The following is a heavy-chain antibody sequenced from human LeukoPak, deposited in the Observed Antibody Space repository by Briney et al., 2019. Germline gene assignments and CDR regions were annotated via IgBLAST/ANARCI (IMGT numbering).Heavy chain of an antibody. J-gene: IGHJ4*02. CDR2: ISRSGNTI. D-gene: IGHD4-17*01. CDR3: ARDYGDHGEYFDY. V-gene: IGHV3-48*02. CDR1: GFTFSSYG. Sequence: GGSLRLSCAASGFTFSSYGMHWVRQAPGRGLEWVSYISRSGNTIDYADSVKGRFTISRDNAKNSVYLQMNNLRDEDTAVYYCARDYGDHGEYFDYWRQGTLVTVSS.